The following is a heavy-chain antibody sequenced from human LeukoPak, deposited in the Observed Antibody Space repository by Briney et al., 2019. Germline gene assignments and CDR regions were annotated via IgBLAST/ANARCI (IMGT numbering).Heavy chain of an antibody. CDR2: INYSGTT. V-gene: IGHV4-39*01. J-gene: IGHJ4*02. CDR3: GRLFDS. Sequence: PSETLSLTCTVSGGAIISDNFYWGWVRQPPGKGLEWVGSINYSGTTYYNPSLRSRVSISVDTSRTQSFLRLNSVTAADTAVYYCGRLFDSWGQGILVTVSS. CDR1: GGAIISDNFY.